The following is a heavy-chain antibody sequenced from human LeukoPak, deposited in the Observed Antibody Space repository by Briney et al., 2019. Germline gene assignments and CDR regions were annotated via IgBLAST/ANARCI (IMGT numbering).Heavy chain of an antibody. CDR2: INPSGGST. V-gene: IGHV1-46*01. Sequence: ASVKVSCKTSGYTFTGYYIHWVRQAPGQGLEWMGIINPSGGSTSYAQKFQGRVTMTRDTSTSTVYMELSSLRSEDTAVYYCARGASTIAARGSFDYWGQGTLVTVSS. CDR3: ARGASTIAARGSFDY. D-gene: IGHD6-6*01. J-gene: IGHJ4*02. CDR1: GYTFTGYY.